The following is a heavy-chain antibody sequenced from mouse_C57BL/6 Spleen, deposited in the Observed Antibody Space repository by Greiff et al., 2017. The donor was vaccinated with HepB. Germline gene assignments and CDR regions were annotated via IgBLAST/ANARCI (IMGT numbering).Heavy chain of an antibody. Sequence: QVQLQQPGAELVMPGASVKLSCKASGYTFTSYWMHWVKQRPGQGLEWIGEIDPSDSYTNYNQKFKGKSTLTVDKSSSTAYMQLRSLTSEDSAVYYCARRGLYDGYFFDYWGQGTTLTVSS. CDR3: ARRGLYDGYFFDY. CDR2: IDPSDSYT. J-gene: IGHJ2*01. CDR1: GYTFTSYW. V-gene: IGHV1-69*01. D-gene: IGHD2-3*01.